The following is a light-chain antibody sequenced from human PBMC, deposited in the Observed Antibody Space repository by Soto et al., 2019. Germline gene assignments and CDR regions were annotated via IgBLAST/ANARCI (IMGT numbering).Light chain of an antibody. CDR1: SSDVGGYNF. CDR3: SSYTSNSALV. J-gene: IGLJ1*01. Sequence: QSALTQPASVSGSPGQSITISCTGTSSDVGGYNFVSWYQHNPGKAPKLVIYEVSNRPSGISNRFSGSKSGNTASLTISGLQAGDAAAYYCSSYTSNSALVFGTGTKLTVL. V-gene: IGLV2-14*01. CDR2: EVS.